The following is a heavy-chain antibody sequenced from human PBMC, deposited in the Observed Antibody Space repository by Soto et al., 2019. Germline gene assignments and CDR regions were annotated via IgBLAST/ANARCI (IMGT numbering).Heavy chain of an antibody. CDR3: ARAGCDGGRCYTLVGLRYGMDV. V-gene: IGHV3-30*09. D-gene: IGHD2-21*01. Sequence: PGGPLRLPCAASGFTCSSYVMRWVSKAPGKGLEWVAVISYDGNNKYYADSVKGRFAISRDNSKNTLYLQMNSLRAEDTAVYSCARAGCDGGRCYTLVGLRYGMDVWGQGTTVTVSS. CDR1: GFTCSSYV. J-gene: IGHJ6*02. CDR2: ISYDGNNK.